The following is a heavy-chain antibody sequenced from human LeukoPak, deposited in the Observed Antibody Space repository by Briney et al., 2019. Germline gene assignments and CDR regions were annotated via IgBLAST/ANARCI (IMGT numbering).Heavy chain of an antibody. Sequence: GGSLRLSCAASGFTFSNAWMTWVRQAPGKGLEWVANIKQDGSEKYYVDSVKGRFTISRDNAKNSLYLQLNSLRAEDTAVYYCASRHYDFWSGYLDDAFDIWGQGTMVTVSS. CDR1: GFTFSNAW. J-gene: IGHJ3*02. CDR2: IKQDGSEK. CDR3: ASRHYDFWSGYLDDAFDI. V-gene: IGHV3-7*01. D-gene: IGHD3-3*01.